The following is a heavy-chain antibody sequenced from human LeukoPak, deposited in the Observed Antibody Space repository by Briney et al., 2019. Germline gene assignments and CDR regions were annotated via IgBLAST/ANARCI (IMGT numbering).Heavy chain of an antibody. CDR3: AKASGAAAFFIYFQH. V-gene: IGHV3-23*01. CDR1: GFTFSSYA. J-gene: IGHJ1*01. Sequence: PGGSLRLSCAASGFTFSSYAMSWVRQAPGKGLEWVSAICGSGGSTYYADPVKGRFTISRDNSKTTLYLQMNSLRAEDTAIYYCAKASGAAAFFIYFQHWGQGTLVTVSS. D-gene: IGHD6-13*01. CDR2: ICGSGGST.